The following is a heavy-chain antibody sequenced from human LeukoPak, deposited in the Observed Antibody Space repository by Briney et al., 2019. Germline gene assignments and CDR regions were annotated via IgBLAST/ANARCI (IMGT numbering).Heavy chain of an antibody. CDR1: GFGFSSYG. CDR2: ISYDGSNK. J-gene: IGHJ4*02. CDR3: ARDRIGEGLDY. D-gene: IGHD3-10*01. V-gene: IGHV3-30-3*01. Sequence: PGRSLRLSCAASGFGFSSYGMHWVRQAPGKGLEWVAVISYDGSNKYYADSVKGRFTISRDNSKNTLYLQMNSLRAEDTAVYYCARDRIGEGLDYWGQGTLVTVSS.